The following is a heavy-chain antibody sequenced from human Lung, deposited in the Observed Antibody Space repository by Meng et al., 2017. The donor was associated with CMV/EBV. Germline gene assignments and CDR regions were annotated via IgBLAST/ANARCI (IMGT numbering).Heavy chain of an antibody. J-gene: IGHJ4*02. V-gene: IGHV4-61*01. Sequence: SETLSLXCIVSGGVVSSANYHWNWIRQTPGKGLEWIGQTWPGRGTNYNPSLESRLAISLDTSKNQFTLQLSSVTHADTAVYYCAGLIVGNGGRGNWGQGTLVTVSS. CDR1: GGVVSSANYH. D-gene: IGHD1-26*01. CDR2: TWPGRGT. CDR3: AGLIVGNGGRGN.